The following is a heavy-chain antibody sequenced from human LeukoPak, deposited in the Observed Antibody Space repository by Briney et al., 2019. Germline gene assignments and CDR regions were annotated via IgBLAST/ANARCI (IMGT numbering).Heavy chain of an antibody. V-gene: IGHV1-2*02. CDR1: GYTFIGYY. CDR2: INPNSGGT. D-gene: IGHD2-2*01. CDR3: ARAHCSSTNCYQFDY. J-gene: IGHJ4*02. Sequence: ASVKVSCKTSGYTFIGYYIHWVRQAPGQGLEWMGWINPNSGGTNYAQKFQGRVTMTRDTSISTAYMELSGLISDDTAVYHCARAHCSSTNCYQFDYWGQGTLVTVSS.